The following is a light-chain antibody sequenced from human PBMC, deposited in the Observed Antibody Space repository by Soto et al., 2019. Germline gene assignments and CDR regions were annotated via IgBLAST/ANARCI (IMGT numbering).Light chain of an antibody. CDR1: QSISNH. V-gene: IGKV3-11*01. CDR2: DAS. J-gene: IGKJ2*01. CDR3: QQYTSYYT. Sequence: DIVLTQSPATLSLSPGERATLSCRASQSISNHLAWYQKKPGQAPRILIYDASNRATGIPARFSGSGSGTDFTLTISSLQPEDFATYYCQQYTSYYTFGQGTKLEIK.